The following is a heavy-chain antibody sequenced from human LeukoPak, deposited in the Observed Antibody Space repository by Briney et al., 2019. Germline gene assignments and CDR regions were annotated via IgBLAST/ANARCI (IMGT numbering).Heavy chain of an antibody. J-gene: IGHJ5*02. CDR2: IYYSGST. D-gene: IGHD3-22*01. Sequence: SQTLSLTCTVSGGSISSGGYYWSWIRQHPGKGLEWIGYIYYSGSTYYNPSLKSRVTISVDTSKNQFSLKLSSVTAADTAVYYCASLNSGYYYGNWFDPWGQGTLVTVSS. CDR3: ASLNSGYYYGNWFDP. CDR1: GGSISSGGYY. V-gene: IGHV4-31*03.